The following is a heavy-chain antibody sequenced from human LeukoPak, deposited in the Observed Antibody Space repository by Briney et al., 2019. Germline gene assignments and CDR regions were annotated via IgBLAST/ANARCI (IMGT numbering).Heavy chain of an antibody. V-gene: IGHV4-59*01. CDR1: GGSISSYY. J-gene: IGHJ5*02. D-gene: IGHD1-26*01. Sequence: PSETLSLTGTVSGGSISSYYWSWIRQPPGKGLEWIGYIYYSGSTNYNPSLKSRVTISVDTSKNRFSLKLSSVTAADTAVYYCARDVGIVGASSWFDPWGQGTLVTVSS. CDR2: IYYSGST. CDR3: ARDVGIVGASSWFDP.